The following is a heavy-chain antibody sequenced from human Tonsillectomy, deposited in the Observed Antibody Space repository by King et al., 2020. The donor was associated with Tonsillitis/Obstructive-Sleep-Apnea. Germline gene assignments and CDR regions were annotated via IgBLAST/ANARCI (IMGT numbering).Heavy chain of an antibody. J-gene: IGHJ3*02. CDR2: IYYSGST. CDR1: GGPLSSYY. CDR3: ARLHHGVERPPGAFDI. Sequence: VQLQESGPGLVKPSETLSLTCTVSGGPLSSYYWGWVRPPPGKGLEWIGYIYYSGSTKYNPSRKSRVTISVDTSKNQFSLQLSSVTAADTAVYYCARLHHGVERPPGAFDIWGQGTMVTVSS. V-gene: IGHV4-59*08. D-gene: IGHD3-3*01.